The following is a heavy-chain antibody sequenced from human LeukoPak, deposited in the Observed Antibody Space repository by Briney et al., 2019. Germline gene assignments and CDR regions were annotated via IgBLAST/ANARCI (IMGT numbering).Heavy chain of an antibody. CDR2: INAGNGNT. Sequence: ASVKVSCKASGYTFTSYAMHWVRQAPGQRLEWMGWINAGNGNTKYSQKFQGRVTITRDTSASTAYMELSSLRSEDTAVYYYATGIAAAGTQNAFDIWGQGTMVTVSS. D-gene: IGHD6-13*01. CDR1: GYTFTSYA. CDR3: ATGIAAAGTQNAFDI. V-gene: IGHV1-3*01. J-gene: IGHJ3*02.